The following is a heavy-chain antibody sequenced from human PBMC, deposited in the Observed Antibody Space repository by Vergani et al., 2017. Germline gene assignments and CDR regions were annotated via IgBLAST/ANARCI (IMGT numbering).Heavy chain of an antibody. CDR1: GFSFTTYA. D-gene: IGHD5-12*01. CDR2: INTNGDYT. Sequence: EVQLLESGGDLVQPGGSLRLSCAASGFSFTTYAMSWVRQAPGKGLEWVSTINTNGDYTRYGDSVKGRFTISRDNSKSTLYLQMNSLRAEDTAIYYCAKAKPRNSGYDYLYYNHAMDVWGQGTTVTVSS. CDR3: AKAKPRNSGYDYLYYNHAMDV. V-gene: IGHV3-23*01. J-gene: IGHJ6*02.